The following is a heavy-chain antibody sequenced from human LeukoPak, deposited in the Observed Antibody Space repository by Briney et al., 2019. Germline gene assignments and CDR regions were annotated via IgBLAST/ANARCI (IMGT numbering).Heavy chain of an antibody. CDR3: ARVVPPSLVVPAAIGYYYYYYMDV. CDR2: INPNSGGT. CDR1: GYTFTGYY. Sequence: SVKVSCKASGYTFTGYYMDWVQQAPGQGLEWIGWINPNSGGTNYAQKFQGRVTMTRYTSIGTAYMELSRLRSDDTAVYYCARVVPPSLVVPAAIGYYYYYYMDVWGKGTTVTVSS. V-gene: IGHV1-2*02. D-gene: IGHD2-2*01. J-gene: IGHJ6*03.